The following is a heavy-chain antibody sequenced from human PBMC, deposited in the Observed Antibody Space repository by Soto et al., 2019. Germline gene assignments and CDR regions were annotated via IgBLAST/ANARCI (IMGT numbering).Heavy chain of an antibody. D-gene: IGHD3-10*01. V-gene: IGHV4-61*08. Sequence: SGPTLVNPTQTLTLTCTFSGFSLSTSGMCVSWIRQPPGKGLEWIGYIYYSGSTNYNPSLKSRVTISVDTSKNQFSLKLNSMTAADTAVYYCARHNYGSGSTYFDYWGQGTLVTVSS. CDR3: ARHNYGSGSTYFDY. J-gene: IGHJ4*02. CDR2: IYYSGST. CDR1: GFSLSTSGMC.